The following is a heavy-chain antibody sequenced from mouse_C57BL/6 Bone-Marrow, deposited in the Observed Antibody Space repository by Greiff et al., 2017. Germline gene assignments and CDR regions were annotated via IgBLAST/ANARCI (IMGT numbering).Heavy chain of an antibody. CDR2: ISYDGSN. D-gene: IGHD2-2*01. Sequence: DVQLQESGPGLVKPSPSLSLTCSVTGYSITSGYYWNWIRQFPGNNLEWMGYISYDGSNNYNPSLTNRISITRDTSKNQFFLKLNSVTTEKTATYYCARELNGYYLYFEVWGTGTTVTVSA. J-gene: IGHJ1*03. CDR3: ARELNGYYLYFEV. V-gene: IGHV3-6*01. CDR1: GYSITSGYY.